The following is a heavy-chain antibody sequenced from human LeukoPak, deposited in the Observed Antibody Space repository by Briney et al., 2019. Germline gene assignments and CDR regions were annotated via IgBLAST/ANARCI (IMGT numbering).Heavy chain of an antibody. Sequence: GGSLRLSCAASGFTFSNAWMNWVCQAPGKGLEWVGRIKSKTDGGTTDYAAPVKGRFTISRDDSKNTLYLQMNSLKTEDTAVYYCTTQVLESYGMDVWGQGTTVTVSS. CDR3: TTQVLESYGMDV. CDR2: IKSKTDGGTT. V-gene: IGHV3-15*07. D-gene: IGHD3-3*01. J-gene: IGHJ6*02. CDR1: GFTFSNAW.